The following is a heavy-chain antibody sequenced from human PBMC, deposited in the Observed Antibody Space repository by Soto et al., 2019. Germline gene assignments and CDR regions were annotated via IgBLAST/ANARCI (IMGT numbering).Heavy chain of an antibody. J-gene: IGHJ5*02. V-gene: IGHV1-69*13. CDR1: GRTFSSYD. CDR2: IIPIFGTA. CDR3: ARPTRFYYDSSGQSAWFDP. D-gene: IGHD3-22*01. Sequence: GASVKVSCKSSGRTFSSYDISWVRQAPGQGLEWMGGIIPIFGTANYAQKFQGRVTITADESTTTAYMELSSLRSEDTAVYYCARPTRFYYDSSGQSAWFDPWGQGTLVTV.